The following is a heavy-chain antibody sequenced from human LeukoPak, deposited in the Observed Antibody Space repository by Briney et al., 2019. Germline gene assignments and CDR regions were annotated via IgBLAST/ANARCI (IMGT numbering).Heavy chain of an antibody. CDR1: GYSFTSYW. CDR2: IYPGDSDT. J-gene: IGHJ3*02. D-gene: IGHD2-2*01. Sequence: GESLKISCKGPGYSFTSYWIGWVRQMPGKGLEWMGIIYPGDSDTRYSPSFQGQVTISADKSISTAYLQWSSLKASDTAMYYCARPRGYCSSTSCYSSGAFDIWGQGTMVTVSS. CDR3: ARPRGYCSSTSCYSSGAFDI. V-gene: IGHV5-51*01.